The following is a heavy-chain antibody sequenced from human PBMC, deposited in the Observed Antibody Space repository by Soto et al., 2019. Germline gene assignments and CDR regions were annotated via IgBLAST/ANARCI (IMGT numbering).Heavy chain of an antibody. J-gene: IGHJ6*02. V-gene: IGHV3-30*18. D-gene: IGHD2-2*01. CDR3: AKGPAILLVPAAMNYYYGMDV. Sequence: QVQLVESGGGVVQPGRSLRLSCAAFGFTFSSYGMHWVRQAPGKGLEWVAVISYDGSNKYYADSVKGRFTISRDNSKNTLYLQMNSLRAEDTAVYYCAKGPAILLVPAAMNYYYGMDVWGQGTTVTVSS. CDR2: ISYDGSNK. CDR1: GFTFSSYG.